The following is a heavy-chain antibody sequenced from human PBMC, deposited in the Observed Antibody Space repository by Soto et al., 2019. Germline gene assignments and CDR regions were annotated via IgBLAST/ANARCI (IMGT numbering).Heavy chain of an antibody. Sequence: SETPSLTCTVSGGSVTSDEDYWSWIRQSPGKGLEWIGYISNSGSTGYNPSLKTRLSMSVDRPKNQFTLRLTSVTAADTAVYFCATESGSTYGYFDYWGQGTQVTVSS. V-gene: IGHV4-30-4*01. CDR3: ATESGSTYGYFDY. CDR1: GGSVTSDEDY. J-gene: IGHJ4*02. CDR2: ISNSGST. D-gene: IGHD4-17*01.